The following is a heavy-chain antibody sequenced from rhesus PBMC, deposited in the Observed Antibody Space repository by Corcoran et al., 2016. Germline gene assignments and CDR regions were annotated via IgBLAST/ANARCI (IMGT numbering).Heavy chain of an antibody. Sequence: QLQLQESGPGLVKPSETLSLTCAVSGYSISSGYGWSWIRQPPGQGLEWIGYISYSGSTSYNPSLKGRVTISRDTSKSQFSLKLSSVTAADTAVYYCASLYSSGWYTNPDYWGQGVLVTVSS. CDR1: GYSISSGYG. J-gene: IGHJ4*01. V-gene: IGHV4-122*02. CDR2: ISYSGST. CDR3: ASLYSSGWYTNPDY. D-gene: IGHD6-31*01.